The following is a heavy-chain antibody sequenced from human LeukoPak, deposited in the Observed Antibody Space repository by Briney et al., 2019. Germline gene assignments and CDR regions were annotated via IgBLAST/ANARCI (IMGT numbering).Heavy chain of an antibody. J-gene: IGHJ4*02. CDR1: GYTLTELS. CDR2: FDPEDGET. D-gene: IGHD4-17*01. CDR3: ATDWLTVTTRQDY. V-gene: IGHV1-24*01. Sequence: ASVKVSCKVSGYTLTELSMHWVRQAPGKGLEWMGDFDPEDGETIYAQKFQGRVTMTEDTSTDTAYMELSSLRSEDTAVYYCATDWLTVTTRQDYWGQGTLVTVSS.